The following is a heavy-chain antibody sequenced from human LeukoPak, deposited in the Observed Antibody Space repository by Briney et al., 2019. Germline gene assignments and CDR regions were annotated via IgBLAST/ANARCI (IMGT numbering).Heavy chain of an antibody. J-gene: IGHJ4*02. CDR1: GGSISSYY. CDR3: ARVFSVAGTFDY. V-gene: IGHV4-4*07. D-gene: IGHD6-19*01. Sequence: SATLSLTCTVSGGSISSYYWSWIRQPAGKGLEWIGRIYTSGNTYYNPSLKSRVTMSVDTSKHQFSLNLSSVTAADTAVYYCARVFSVAGTFDYWGQGTLVTVSS. CDR2: IYTSGNT.